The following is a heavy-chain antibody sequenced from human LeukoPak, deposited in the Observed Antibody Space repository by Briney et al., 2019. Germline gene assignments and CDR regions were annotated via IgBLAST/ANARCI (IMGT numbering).Heavy chain of an antibody. J-gene: IGHJ5*02. Sequence: AGGSLRLSCAASGFTFSSYSMNWVRQAPGKGLEWVSSISSSSSYIYYADSVKGRFTISRDNAMNSLYLQMNSLRAEDTAVYYCARDPAPGYSSSFTNWFDPWGQGTLVTVSS. V-gene: IGHV3-21*01. CDR3: ARDPAPGYSSSFTNWFDP. D-gene: IGHD6-13*01. CDR2: ISSSSSYI. CDR1: GFTFSSYS.